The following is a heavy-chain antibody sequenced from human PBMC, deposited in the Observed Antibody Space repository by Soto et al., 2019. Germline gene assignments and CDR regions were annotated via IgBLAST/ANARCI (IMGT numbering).Heavy chain of an antibody. CDR1: GFTFSSYE. V-gene: IGHV3-48*03. CDR3: ARSGMAFDY. CDR2: ISSSGSTI. Sequence: GGSLRLSCAASGFTFSSYEMNWVRQAPGKGLGWVSYISSSGSTIYYADSVRGRFTISRDNAKNSLYLQMNSLRAEDTAVYYGARSGMAFDYWGQGTLVAVSS. D-gene: IGHD3-10*01. J-gene: IGHJ4*02.